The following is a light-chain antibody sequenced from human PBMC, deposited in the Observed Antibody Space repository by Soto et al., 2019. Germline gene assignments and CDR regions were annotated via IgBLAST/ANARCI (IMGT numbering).Light chain of an antibody. V-gene: IGLV2-11*01. CDR1: SSDVGGYKY. CDR3: CSYAGGLEV. J-gene: IGLJ1*01. CDR2: GVS. Sequence: QSALTQPRSVSGSPGQSVTISCTGTSSDVGGYKYVSWYQQKPGKAPKLIIYGVSRWPSGVPNRFSGSKSGNRASLTISGLQAEDEGDYYCCSYAGGLEVFGTGTKVTAL.